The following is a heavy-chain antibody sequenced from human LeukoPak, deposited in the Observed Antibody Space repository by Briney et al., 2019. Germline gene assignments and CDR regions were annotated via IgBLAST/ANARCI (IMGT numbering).Heavy chain of an antibody. CDR2: ISSSGSTI. J-gene: IGHJ4*02. V-gene: IGHV3-48*03. D-gene: IGHD5-18*01. Sequence: GGSLRLPCAASGFTFSSYEMNWVRQAPGKGLEWVSYISSSGSTIYYADSVKGRFTISRDNAKNSLYLQMNSLRAEDTAVYYCARTGLDTAMAFDYWGQGTLVTVSS. CDR1: GFTFSSYE. CDR3: ARTGLDTAMAFDY.